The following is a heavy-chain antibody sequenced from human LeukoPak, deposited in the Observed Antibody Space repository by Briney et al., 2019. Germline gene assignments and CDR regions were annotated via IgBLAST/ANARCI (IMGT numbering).Heavy chain of an antibody. Sequence: ASVNVSCKASGCTFSSYAISWVRQAPGQGLEWMGGIIPIFGTANYAQKFQGRVTITADESTSTAYMELRSLTSDDTAVYYCARGSASNWPVDYWGQGTLVTVS. CDR3: ARGSASNWPVDY. J-gene: IGHJ4*02. D-gene: IGHD6-13*01. CDR1: GCTFSSYA. CDR2: IIPIFGTA. V-gene: IGHV1-69*13.